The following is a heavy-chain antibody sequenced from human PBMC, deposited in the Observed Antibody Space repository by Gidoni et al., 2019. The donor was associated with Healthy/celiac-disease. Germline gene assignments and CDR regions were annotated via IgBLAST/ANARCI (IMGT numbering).Heavy chain of an antibody. D-gene: IGHD3-3*01. CDR2: INPNSGGT. V-gene: IGHV1-2*02. CDR3: ARDLGVDYDFWSGYNFDY. CDR1: GYTFTGYY. Sequence: QVQLVQSGAEVKKPGASVKVSCKASGYTFTGYYMHWVRQAPGQGLEWMGWINPNSGGTNYAQKFQGRVTMTRDTSISTAYMELSRLRSDDTAVYYCARDLGVDYDFWSGYNFDYWGQGTLVTVSS. J-gene: IGHJ4*02.